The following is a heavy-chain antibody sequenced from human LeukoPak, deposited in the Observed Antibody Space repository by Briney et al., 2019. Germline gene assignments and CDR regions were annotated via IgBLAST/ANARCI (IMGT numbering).Heavy chain of an antibody. CDR2: IYTSGST. CDR1: GGSISSYY. V-gene: IGHV4-4*07. J-gene: IGHJ4*02. D-gene: IGHD2-15*01. CDR3: ASLYCSGGSCYPDY. Sequence: TSETLSLTCTVSGGSISSYYWSWIRQPAGKGLEWIGRIYTSGSTNYNPSLKSRVTMSVDTSKNQFSLKLSSVTAADTAVYYCASLYCSGGSCYPDYWGQGILVTVSS.